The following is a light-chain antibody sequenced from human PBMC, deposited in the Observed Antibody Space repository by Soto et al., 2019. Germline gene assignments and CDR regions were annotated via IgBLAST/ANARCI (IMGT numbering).Light chain of an antibody. CDR1: ESLVYSDGNTY. CDR2: KVS. V-gene: IGKV2-30*01. J-gene: IGKJ1*01. CDR3: MESIHWPT. Sequence: EAVMTQSPLSLPVTLGQPASISCRSSESLVYSDGNTYLSWFQQRPGQSPRRLIYKVSNRDSGVPDRFSGGWSGTDFTLKISRVEPEDVGVYYCMESIHWPTFSQGTKVDIK.